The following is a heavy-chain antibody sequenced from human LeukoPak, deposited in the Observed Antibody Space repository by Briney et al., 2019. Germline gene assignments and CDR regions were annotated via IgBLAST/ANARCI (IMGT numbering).Heavy chain of an antibody. CDR2: INHSGST. CDR3: ARGDLGYCSGGSCYLYYFDY. V-gene: IGHV4-34*01. CDR1: GGSFSGYY. Sequence: SETLSLTCAVYGGSFSGYYWSWIRQPPGKGLEWIGEINHSGSTDYNPSLKSRVTISVDTSKNQFSLKLTSVTAADTAVYYCARGDLGYCSGGSCYLYYFDYWGQGTLVTVSS. D-gene: IGHD2-15*01. J-gene: IGHJ4*02.